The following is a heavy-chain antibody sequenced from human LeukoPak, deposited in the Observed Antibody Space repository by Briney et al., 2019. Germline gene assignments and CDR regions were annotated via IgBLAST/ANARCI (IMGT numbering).Heavy chain of an antibody. D-gene: IGHD4-17*01. V-gene: IGHV3-21*01. CDR2: ISSSTSYI. J-gene: IGHJ4*02. Sequence: PGGSLRLSCAASGFTFRTYNMNWVRQAPGKGLEWVSSISSSTSYIYYADSVKGRFTISRDNAKNSLYLQMNSLRAEDTAVYYCARDSYGDYAFDYWGQGTLVTVSS. CDR3: ARDSYGDYAFDY. CDR1: GFTFRTYN.